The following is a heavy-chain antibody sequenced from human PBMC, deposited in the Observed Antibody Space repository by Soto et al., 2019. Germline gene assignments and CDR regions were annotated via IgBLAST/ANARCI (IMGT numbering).Heavy chain of an antibody. J-gene: IGHJ4*02. V-gene: IGHV3-30*18. CDR3: AKDKYGENPGSPFDY. D-gene: IGHD2-21*01. CDR2: ISDDEKNK. CDR1: GFRFRNYG. Sequence: GGSLRLSCEASGFRFRNYGIHWVRQAPGKGLEWVAVISDDEKNKYYADSVKGRFTISRDNSRNTLYLQMNSLRVEDTALYYCAKDKYGENPGSPFDYWGQGTVVTVSS.